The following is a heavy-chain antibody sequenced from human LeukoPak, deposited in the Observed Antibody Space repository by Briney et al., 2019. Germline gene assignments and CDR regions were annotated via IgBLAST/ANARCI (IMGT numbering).Heavy chain of an antibody. CDR1: GGSISSGGYY. CDR2: IYHSGST. CDR3: ARAADYDILTGYGGWFDP. J-gene: IGHJ5*02. Sequence: PSETLSLTCTVSGGSISSGGYYWSWIRQPPGKGLEWIGYIYHSGSTYYNPSLKSRVTISVDRSKNQFSLKLSSVTAADTAVYYCARAADYDILTGYGGWFDPWGQGTLVTVSS. D-gene: IGHD3-9*01. V-gene: IGHV4-30-2*01.